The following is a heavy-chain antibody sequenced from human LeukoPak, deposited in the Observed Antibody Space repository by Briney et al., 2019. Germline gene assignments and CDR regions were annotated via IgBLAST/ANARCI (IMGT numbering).Heavy chain of an antibody. D-gene: IGHD6-19*01. J-gene: IGHJ5*02. CDR3: ARSRGSGWLRNWFDP. CDR2: INHSGST. V-gene: IGHV4-34*01. CDR1: GGSFSGYY. Sequence: SETLSLTCAVYGGSFSGYYWSWIRQPPGKGLEWIGEINHSGSTNYNPSLKSRVTISVDTSKNQFSLKLSSVTAADTAVYYCARSRGSGWLRNWFDPWGQGTLVTVSS.